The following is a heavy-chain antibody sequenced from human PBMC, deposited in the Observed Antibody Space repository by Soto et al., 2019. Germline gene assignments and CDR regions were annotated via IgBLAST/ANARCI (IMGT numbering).Heavy chain of an antibody. CDR1: GFTFSSYG. Sequence: QVQLVESGGGVVQPGRSLRLSCAASGFTFSSYGMHWVRQAPGKGLEWVAVIWYDGSNKYYADSMKGRFTISRDNSKNTLYLQMNSLRAEDTAVYYCARGWGRISVSMDVWGQGTTVTVSS. J-gene: IGHJ6*02. CDR3: ARGWGRISVSMDV. CDR2: IWYDGSNK. V-gene: IGHV3-33*01. D-gene: IGHD2-15*01.